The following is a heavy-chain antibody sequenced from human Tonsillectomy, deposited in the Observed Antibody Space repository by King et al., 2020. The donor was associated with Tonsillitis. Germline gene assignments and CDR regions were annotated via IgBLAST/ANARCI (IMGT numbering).Heavy chain of an antibody. CDR1: GFIFSSYG. CDR3: AKDYYLMYGGIDTFDM. J-gene: IGHJ3*02. V-gene: IGHV3-30*02. D-gene: IGHD4-23*01. CDR2: IPYDGSKT. Sequence: VQLVESGGGVVQPGGSLKLSCAASGFIFSSYGMHWVRQAPGKGLEWVAFIPYDGSKTYYRDSVKGRFTISRDNSKKTLSLQMNSLRTEDTAVYYCAKDYYLMYGGIDTFDMWGQGTMVTVSS.